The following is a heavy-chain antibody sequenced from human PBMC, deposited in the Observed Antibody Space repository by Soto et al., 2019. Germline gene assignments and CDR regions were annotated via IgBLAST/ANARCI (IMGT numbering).Heavy chain of an antibody. Sequence: QVQLVESGGGVVQPGRSLRLSCAASGFTFSSYAMHWVRQAPGKGLEWVAVISYDGSNKYYADSVKGRFTISRDHSKNTLYLQMNSLRAEDTAVYYCARAYYDSSGYLTIFDYWGQGTLVTVSS. CDR1: GFTFSSYA. V-gene: IGHV3-30-3*01. D-gene: IGHD3-22*01. J-gene: IGHJ4*02. CDR3: ARAYYDSSGYLTIFDY. CDR2: ISYDGSNK.